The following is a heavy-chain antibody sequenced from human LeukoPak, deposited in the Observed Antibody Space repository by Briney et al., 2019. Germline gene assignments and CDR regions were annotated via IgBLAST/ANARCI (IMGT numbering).Heavy chain of an antibody. J-gene: IGHJ4*02. CDR2: ISSSGYI. CDR3: ARSLVGAALNFDY. V-gene: IGHV3-69-1*01. CDR1: GFTFSDYY. Sequence: GGSLRLSCAASGFTFSDYYMSWIRQAPGKGLEWVSSISSSGYIYYADSLKGRFTISRDNAKNSLYLQMNSLRADDTAVYYCARSLVGAALNFDYWGQGTLVTVSS. D-gene: IGHD1-26*01.